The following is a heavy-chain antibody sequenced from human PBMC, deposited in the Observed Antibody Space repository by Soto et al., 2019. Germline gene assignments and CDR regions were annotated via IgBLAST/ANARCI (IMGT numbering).Heavy chain of an antibody. CDR2: VYYSGTT. V-gene: IGHV4-30-4*01. Sequence: PSETLSLTCTVSGASINNNDYYWSWIRQTPGRGLEWIGYVYYSGTTDYIPSLKSRLSMSIDKSQNQFTLKLNSVTAADTATYYCARMSYFYDKWYFDLWGRGTLVTVSS. J-gene: IGHJ2*01. CDR3: ARMSYFYDKWYFDL. CDR1: GASINNNDYY. D-gene: IGHD3-22*01.